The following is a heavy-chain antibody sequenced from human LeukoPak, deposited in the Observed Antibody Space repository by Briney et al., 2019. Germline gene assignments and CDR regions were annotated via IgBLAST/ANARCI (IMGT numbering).Heavy chain of an antibody. CDR1: GFTFRGFA. V-gene: IGHV3-23*01. Sequence: GGSLRLSCAASGFTFRGFAMTWVRQVPGKSLEWVSTLSGSGGNTYYADSVKGRFTISRDNSKSTLYLQMNSLRAEDTAVYYCAKNRGHCVDGVCHNYYYLDVWGRGTTVTVSS. J-gene: IGHJ6*03. CDR3: AKNRGHCVDGVCHNYYYLDV. D-gene: IGHD2-8*02. CDR2: LSGSGGNT.